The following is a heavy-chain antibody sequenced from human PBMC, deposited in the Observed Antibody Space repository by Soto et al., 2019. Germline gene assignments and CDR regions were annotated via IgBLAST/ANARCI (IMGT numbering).Heavy chain of an antibody. CDR3: ARPPAGYSSSWYGDY. V-gene: IGHV5-51*01. D-gene: IGHD6-13*01. CDR1: GYSFTSYW. J-gene: IGHJ4*02. CDR2: IYPGDSDT. Sequence: GESMKISCKGSGYSFTSYWIGWVRQMPGKGLEWMGIIYPGDSDTRYSPSFQGQVTISADKSISTAYLQWSSLKASDTAMYYCARPPAGYSSSWYGDYWGQGTLVTVSS.